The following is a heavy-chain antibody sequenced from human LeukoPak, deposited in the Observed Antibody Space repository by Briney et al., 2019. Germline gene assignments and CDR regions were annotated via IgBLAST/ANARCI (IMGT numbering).Heavy chain of an antibody. CDR3: AKSRGITMVRGVTSSYYYGMDV. J-gene: IGHJ6*02. V-gene: IGHV3-23*01. Sequence: GSLRLSCAASGFTFSSYAMSWVRQAPGKGLEWVSAISGSGGSTYYADSVKGRFTISRDNSKNTLYLQMNSLRAEDTAVYYCAKSRGITMVRGVTSSYYYGMDVWGQGTTVTVSS. D-gene: IGHD3-10*01. CDR2: ISGSGGST. CDR1: GFTFSSYA.